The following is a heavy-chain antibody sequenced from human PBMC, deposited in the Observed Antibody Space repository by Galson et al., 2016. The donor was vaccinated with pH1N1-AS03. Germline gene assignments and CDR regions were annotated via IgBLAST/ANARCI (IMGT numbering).Heavy chain of an antibody. CDR3: ARGPVSYANYWFPPPDY. J-gene: IGHJ4*02. D-gene: IGHD4/OR15-4a*01. V-gene: IGHV3-64*01. CDR2: ISGNGFST. Sequence: SLRLSCAVGGFTFSSYAMFWLRQAPGKGLEYVSAISGNGFSTYYAHSVKDRFTVSRDNSKNTLYLQMASLRVEDMAVYYCARGPVSYANYWFPPPDYWGQGTLVTVSS. CDR1: GFTFSSYA.